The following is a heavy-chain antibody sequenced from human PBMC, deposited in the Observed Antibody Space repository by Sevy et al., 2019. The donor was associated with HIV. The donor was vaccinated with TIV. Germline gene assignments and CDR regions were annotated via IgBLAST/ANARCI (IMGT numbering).Heavy chain of an antibody. V-gene: IGHV1-2*02. J-gene: IGHJ6*02. CDR3: GRLTTMPTSDEYGMDV. CDR2: INPNDGVT. Sequence: ASVKVSCKASRYTFTDYYVHWVRQAPGQGLEWMGWINPNDGVTKYAQRFRGRFTMTRDTSISTAYMELNRLTPDDTAVYYCGRLTTMPTSDEYGMDVWGQGTTVTVSS. CDR1: RYTFTDYY. D-gene: IGHD4-17*01.